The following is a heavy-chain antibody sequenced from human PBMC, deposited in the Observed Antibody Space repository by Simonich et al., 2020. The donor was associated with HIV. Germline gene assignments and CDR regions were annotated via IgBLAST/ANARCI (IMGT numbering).Heavy chain of an antibody. D-gene: IGHD6-6*01. J-gene: IGHJ4*02. Sequence: QVQLQQWGAGLLKPSETLSLTCAVYGGSFSGYYWSWIRQPPGKGMEWIGEINHSGSTNYNPSRKSRVTISVDTSKNQCSLKLSPVTAADTAVYYCASPRMVAARPFDYWGQGTLVTVSS. CDR2: INHSGST. CDR3: ASPRMVAARPFDY. V-gene: IGHV4-34*01. CDR1: GGSFSGYY.